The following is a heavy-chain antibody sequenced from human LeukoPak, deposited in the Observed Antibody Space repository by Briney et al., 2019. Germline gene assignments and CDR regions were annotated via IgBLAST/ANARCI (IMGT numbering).Heavy chain of an antibody. CDR2: ISYDGSNK. J-gene: IGHJ3*02. CDR3: AKDGYSGYDWSTVVDAFDI. V-gene: IGHV3-30-3*01. Sequence: SGGSLRLSCAASGFAFSSYAMHWVRQAPGKGLEWVAVISYDGSNKYYADSVKGRFTISRDNSKNTLYLQMNSLRAEDTAVYYCAKDGYSGYDWSTVVDAFDIWGQGTMVTVSS. CDR1: GFAFSSYA. D-gene: IGHD5-12*01.